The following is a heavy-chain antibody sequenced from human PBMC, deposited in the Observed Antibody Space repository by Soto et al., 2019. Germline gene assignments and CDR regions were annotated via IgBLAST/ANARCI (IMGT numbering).Heavy chain of an antibody. CDR2: IYYTEIT. J-gene: IGHJ4*02. V-gene: IGHV4-61*01. CDR3: ARQVRSPSYFDY. Sequence: QVQLQESGPGLVRPSETLSLTCPVFGASVSSGLYYWSWIRQPPGKGLEYIGYIYYTEITNYNPSLKCRVIISIDTSKNQFSLNLNSVTAADTAMYYCARQVRSPSYFDYWGQGTLVTVSS. CDR1: GASVSSGLYY.